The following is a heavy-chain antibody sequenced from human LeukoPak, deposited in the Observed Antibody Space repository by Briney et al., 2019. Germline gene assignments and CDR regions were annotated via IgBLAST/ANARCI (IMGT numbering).Heavy chain of an antibody. CDR2: IKSKTDGGTT. CDR1: GFTFSNAW. Sequence: PGGSLRLSCAASGFTFSNAWMSWVRQAPGKGLEWVGRIKSKTDGGTTDYAAPVKGRFTISRDDSKNTLYLQMNSLKTEDTAVYYCTTACSGGSCYSSYYYYMDVWGKGTTVTVSS. CDR3: TTACSGGSCYSSYYYYMDV. J-gene: IGHJ6*03. D-gene: IGHD2-15*01. V-gene: IGHV3-15*01.